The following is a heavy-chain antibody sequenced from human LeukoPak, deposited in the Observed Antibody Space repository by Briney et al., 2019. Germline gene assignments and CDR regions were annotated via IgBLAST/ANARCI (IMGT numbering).Heavy chain of an antibody. D-gene: IGHD3-3*01. Sequence: PSETLSLTCTVSGGSISSYYWSWIRQPPGKGLEWIGYIYYSGSTNYNPSLKSRVTISVDTSKNQFSLKLSSVTAADTAVYYCARAPKLRFLEWLLLGYWGQGTLVTVSS. V-gene: IGHV4-59*01. CDR1: GGSISSYY. CDR2: IYYSGST. CDR3: ARAPKLRFLEWLLLGY. J-gene: IGHJ4*02.